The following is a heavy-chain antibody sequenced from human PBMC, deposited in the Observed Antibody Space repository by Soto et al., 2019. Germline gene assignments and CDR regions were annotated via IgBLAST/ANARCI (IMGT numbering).Heavy chain of an antibody. Sequence: GGSLRLSCAASGFTFSKFTMHWVRQSPGKGLEWVAVISFDGTTKFYADSVKGRFTISRDNSKNMVWLQMSSLRTEDTAVYYCARDDYSNLFDYWGQGTLVTVSS. CDR2: ISFDGTTK. CDR3: ARDDYSNLFDY. D-gene: IGHD4-4*01. J-gene: IGHJ4*02. V-gene: IGHV3-30-3*01. CDR1: GFTFSKFT.